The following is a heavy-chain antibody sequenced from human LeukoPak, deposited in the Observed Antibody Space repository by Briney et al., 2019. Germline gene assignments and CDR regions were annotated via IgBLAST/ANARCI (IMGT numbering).Heavy chain of an antibody. Sequence: SETLSLTCTVSGGSVSSTSYSWGWIRQPPGKGLEWIASIYYSGKTYYTPSLKSRVIISVDTSKNQFSLRLNSVTPEDTAVYYCARTRYIANPKYIGMDVWGQGTTVTVSS. CDR3: ARTRYIANPKYIGMDV. D-gene: IGHD2-21*01. J-gene: IGHJ6*02. CDR2: IYYSGKT. CDR1: GGSVSSTSYS. V-gene: IGHV4-39*01.